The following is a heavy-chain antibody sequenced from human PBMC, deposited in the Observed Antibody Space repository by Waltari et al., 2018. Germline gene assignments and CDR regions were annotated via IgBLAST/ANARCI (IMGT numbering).Heavy chain of an antibody. CDR3: VRHRLAWYFDL. D-gene: IGHD6-19*01. J-gene: IGHJ2*01. Sequence: QLQLQESGPGLVKPSETLSLTCTVSGVSMDDSSYYWGWFRQPPGKGLEWIGGVYYDCTTHQDPARKSRGTGSGGTSKNQFSLMLSSVTAADTAVYYGVRHRLAWYFDLWGRGTLVTVSS. V-gene: IGHV4-39*01. CDR2: VYYDCTT. CDR1: GVSMDDSSYY.